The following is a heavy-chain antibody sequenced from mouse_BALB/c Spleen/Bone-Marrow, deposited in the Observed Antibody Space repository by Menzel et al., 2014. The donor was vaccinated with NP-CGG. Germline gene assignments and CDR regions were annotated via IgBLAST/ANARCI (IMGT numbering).Heavy chain of an antibody. Sequence: VQLQQSGAELVKPGASARLSCTASGFNIKDTYMYWVKRRPERGLEWIGRIDPANGNTKYDPKFQGRATITADTSSNTAYLQLSSLTSEDTAVYYCAREDYGNSYAMDYWGQGTSVTVSS. J-gene: IGHJ4*01. CDR2: IDPANGNT. CDR3: AREDYGNSYAMDY. D-gene: IGHD2-1*01. CDR1: GFNIKDTY. V-gene: IGHV14-3*02.